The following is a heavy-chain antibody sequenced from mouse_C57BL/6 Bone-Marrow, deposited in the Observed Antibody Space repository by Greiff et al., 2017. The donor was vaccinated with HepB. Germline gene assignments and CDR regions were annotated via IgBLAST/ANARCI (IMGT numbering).Heavy chain of an antibody. CDR3: ARWVYYGNDY. V-gene: IGHV1-50*01. J-gene: IGHJ2*01. Sequence: QVQLQQPGAELVKPGASVKLSCKASGYTFTSYWMQWVKQRPGQGLEWIGEIDPSDSYTNYNQKFKGKATLTVDTSSSTAYMQLSSLTSEDSAVYYCARWVYYGNDYWGQGTTLTVSS. CDR2: IDPSDSYT. CDR1: GYTFTSYW. D-gene: IGHD2-1*01.